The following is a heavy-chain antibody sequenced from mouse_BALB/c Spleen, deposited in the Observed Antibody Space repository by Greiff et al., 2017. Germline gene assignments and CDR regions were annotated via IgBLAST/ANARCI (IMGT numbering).Heavy chain of an antibody. D-gene: IGHD2-10*02. Sequence: EVKLEESGGGLVQPGGSMKLSCVASGFTFSNYWMNWVRQSPEKGLEWVAEIRLKSNNYATHYAESVKGRFTISRDDSKSSVYLQMNNLRAEDTGIYYCTRGYGNYDYYAMDYWGQGTSVTVSS. V-gene: IGHV6-6*02. J-gene: IGHJ4*01. CDR3: TRGYGNYDYYAMDY. CDR1: GFTFSNYW. CDR2: IRLKSNNYAT.